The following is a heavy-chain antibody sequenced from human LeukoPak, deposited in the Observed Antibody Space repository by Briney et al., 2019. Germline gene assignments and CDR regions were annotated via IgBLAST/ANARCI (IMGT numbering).Heavy chain of an antibody. CDR1: GFTFGDYL. CDR2: ISGGTT. J-gene: IGHJ4*02. D-gene: IGHD6-19*01. V-gene: IGHV3-49*05. CDR3: SRGSGWLSVY. Sequence: KSGGSLRLSCTAPGFTFGDYLMSWFRQAPGKGLEWIGFISGGTTEYAASVKGRFTISRDDSISIAYLQMNSLTTEDTAVYYCSRGSGWLSVYWGQGTLVTVSS.